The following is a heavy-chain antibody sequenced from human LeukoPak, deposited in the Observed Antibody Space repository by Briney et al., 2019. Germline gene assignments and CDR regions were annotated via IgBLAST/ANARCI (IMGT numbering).Heavy chain of an antibody. CDR2: ISSSTNYI. V-gene: IGHV3-21*01. CDR3: AREIHGSGTYYPFDN. Sequence: GGSLRLSCAASGFTFTSYSMNWVRQAPGKGLEWVSSISSSTNYIYYADSVKGRFTISRDNAKKSLYLQMNSLRAEDTAVYYCAREIHGSGTYYPFDNWGQGTPVTVSS. D-gene: IGHD3-10*01. CDR1: GFTFTSYS. J-gene: IGHJ4*02.